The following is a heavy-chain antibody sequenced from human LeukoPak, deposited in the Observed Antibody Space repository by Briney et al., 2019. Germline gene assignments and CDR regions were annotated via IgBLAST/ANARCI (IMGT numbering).Heavy chain of an antibody. Sequence: ASVKVSCRASGYTFTGSYIHWVRQAPGQGLEWMGGIIPIFGTANYAQKFQGRVTITADESTSTAYMELSSLRSEDTAVYYCARESNGGNPSWFDPWGQGTLVTVSS. V-gene: IGHV1-69*13. CDR1: GYTFTGSY. CDR3: ARESNGGNPSWFDP. CDR2: IIPIFGTA. J-gene: IGHJ5*02. D-gene: IGHD4-23*01.